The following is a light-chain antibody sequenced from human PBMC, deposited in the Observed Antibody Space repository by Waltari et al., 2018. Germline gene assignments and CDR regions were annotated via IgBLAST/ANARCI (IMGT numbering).Light chain of an antibody. CDR1: SSDVGAYNY. CDR2: DVS. V-gene: IGLV2-14*03. CDR3: SSYTTSSTVV. Sequence: QSALTQPASVSGSPGQSITIPCTGTSSDVGAYNYVSWYRQHPGTAPKLLIFDVSHRPPGVSNRFSGSKSGNTASLTISGLQAEDEADYYCSSYTTSSTVVFGGGTKLTVL. J-gene: IGLJ2*01.